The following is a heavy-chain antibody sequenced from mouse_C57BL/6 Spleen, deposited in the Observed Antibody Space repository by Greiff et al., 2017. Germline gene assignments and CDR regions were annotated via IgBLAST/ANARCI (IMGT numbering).Heavy chain of an antibody. CDR1: GYTFTSYW. J-gene: IGHJ4*01. D-gene: IGHD2-2*01. Sequence: QVQLQQPGAELVMPGASVKLSCKASGYTFTSYWMHWVKQRPGQGLEWIGEIDPSDSYTNYNQKFKGKSTLTVDKSSSTAYMQLSSLTSEDSAVYYCARGGGYARAMDYWGQGTSVTVSS. V-gene: IGHV1-69*01. CDR3: ARGGGYARAMDY. CDR2: IDPSDSYT.